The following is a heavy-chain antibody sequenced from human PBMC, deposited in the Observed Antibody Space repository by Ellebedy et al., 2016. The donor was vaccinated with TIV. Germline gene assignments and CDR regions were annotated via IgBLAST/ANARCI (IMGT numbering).Heavy chain of an antibody. J-gene: IGHJ4*02. CDR2: IHYSGST. D-gene: IGHD3-22*01. Sequence: SETLSLTXTVSGDSISTYYWTWIRQPPGKGLEWIGYIHYSGSTRYNPSLKSRVTVSVDTSKNQFSLKLTSVTAADTAVYYCARYHYDSTGPVLDYWGQGTLVTVSS. CDR1: GDSISTYY. V-gene: IGHV4-59*01. CDR3: ARYHYDSTGPVLDY.